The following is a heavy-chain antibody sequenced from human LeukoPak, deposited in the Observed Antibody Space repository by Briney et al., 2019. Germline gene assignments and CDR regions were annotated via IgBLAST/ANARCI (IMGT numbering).Heavy chain of an antibody. CDR2: IYYSGST. V-gene: IGHV4-30-4*01. J-gene: IGHJ6*03. CDR1: GGSISSGDYY. CDR3: ARLSVIVGSTLEYYYYYMDV. Sequence: PSETLSLTCTVSGGSISSGDYYWSWIRQPPGKGLEWIGYIYYSGSTYYNPSLKSRVTISVDTSKNQFSLKLSSVTAADTAVYYCARLSVIVGSTLEYYYYYMDVWGQGTAVTVSS. D-gene: IGHD1-26*01.